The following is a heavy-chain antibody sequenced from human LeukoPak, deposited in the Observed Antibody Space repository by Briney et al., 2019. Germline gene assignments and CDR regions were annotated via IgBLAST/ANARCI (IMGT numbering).Heavy chain of an antibody. CDR2: IYYSGTT. CDR3: TGYSAGWSSGGGY. D-gene: IGHD6-19*01. CDR1: GGSISSLTYY. J-gene: IGHJ4*02. Sequence: SETLSLTCTVSGGSISSLTYYWSWIRQPPGKGLEWIASIYYSGTTYYRPSLKSRVAISVNRSNNQFSLRLSSVTAADTAVYFCTGYSAGWSSGGGYWGQGTVVTVSS. V-gene: IGHV4-39*01.